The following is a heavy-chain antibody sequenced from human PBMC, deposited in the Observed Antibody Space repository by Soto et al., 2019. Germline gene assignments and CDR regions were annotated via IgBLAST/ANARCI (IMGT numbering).Heavy chain of an antibody. V-gene: IGHV3-30-3*01. J-gene: IGHJ4*02. Sequence: QVQLVESGGGVVQPGRSLRLSCEASGFTFSSSPMHWVRQAPGKGLEWVAVISYDGIIKVYADSVQGRFTISRDVSKNTLYLQMNSRRSEDTAVYYCVRDKIRGPPDDGDDGGQGTVVTVSS. CDR2: ISYDGIIK. CDR3: VRDKIRGPPDDGDD. CDR1: GFTFSSSP.